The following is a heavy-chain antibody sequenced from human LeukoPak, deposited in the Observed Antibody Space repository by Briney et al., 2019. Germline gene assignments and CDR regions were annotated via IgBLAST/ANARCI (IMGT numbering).Heavy chain of an antibody. Sequence: PSETLSLTCTVSGGSISSYYRSRIRQPPGKGLEWIGYIHYSGGTEYNPSLKSRVTISVDTSKNQFSLKVRSVTAADTAVYYCARRGSGLPFDYWGQGTLVTVSS. J-gene: IGHJ4*02. CDR3: ARRGSGLPFDY. V-gene: IGHV4-59*12. CDR2: IHYSGGT. CDR1: GGSISSYY. D-gene: IGHD2-15*01.